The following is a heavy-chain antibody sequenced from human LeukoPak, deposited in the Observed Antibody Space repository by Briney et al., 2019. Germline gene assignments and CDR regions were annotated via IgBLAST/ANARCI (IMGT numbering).Heavy chain of an antibody. Sequence: SETLSLTCTVSGGSISSYYWSWIRQPPGKGLEWIGYIHYSGSTNYNPSLKSRVTISVDTSKNQFSLKLSSVTAADTAVYYCARTTEGYCRGRSCYSYYYYMDVWGKGTTVTVSS. D-gene: IGHD2-15*01. CDR3: ARTTEGYCRGRSCYSYYYYMDV. V-gene: IGHV4-59*01. CDR2: IHYSGST. CDR1: GGSISSYY. J-gene: IGHJ6*03.